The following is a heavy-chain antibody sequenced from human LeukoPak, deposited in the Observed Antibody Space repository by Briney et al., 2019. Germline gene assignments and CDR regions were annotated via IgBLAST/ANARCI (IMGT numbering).Heavy chain of an antibody. V-gene: IGHV3-48*01. Sequence: GGSLRLSCAASGFTFSSYSMNWVRQAPGKGLEWVSYISSSSSTIYYADSVKGRFTISRDNAKNSLYLQMNSLRAEDTAVYYCAREGLRITIYGDFDYWGQGTLVTVSS. J-gene: IGHJ4*02. CDR3: AREGLRITIYGDFDY. CDR1: GFTFSSYS. CDR2: ISSSSSTI. D-gene: IGHD3-3*01.